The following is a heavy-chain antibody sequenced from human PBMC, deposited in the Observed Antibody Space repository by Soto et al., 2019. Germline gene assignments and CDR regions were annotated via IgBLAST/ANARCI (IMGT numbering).Heavy chain of an antibody. CDR1: GYTFTSYY. Sequence: QVQLVQSGAEVKKPGASVKVSCKASGYTFTSYYMHWVRQAPGQGLEWMGIINPSGDSTSYAQKFPGRVTMTRDPSTSTVYMELSSLRSEDTAVYYCARSYYDYVWGSYRSAHFDYWGQGTLVTVSS. CDR2: INPSGDST. CDR3: ARSYYDYVWGSYRSAHFDY. J-gene: IGHJ4*02. D-gene: IGHD3-16*02. V-gene: IGHV1-46*01.